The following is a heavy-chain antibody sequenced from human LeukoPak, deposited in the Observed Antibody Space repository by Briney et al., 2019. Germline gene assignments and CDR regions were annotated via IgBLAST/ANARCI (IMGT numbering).Heavy chain of an antibody. J-gene: IGHJ4*02. Sequence: SETLSLACTVSGASISNNDYHWGWIRQPPGKGLEWIGSIYYSGSTYYNPSLKSRVTISVDTSKNQFSLKLSSVTAADTAVYYCARHVRSGSLFDYWGQGTLVTVSS. CDR2: IYYSGST. V-gene: IGHV4-39*01. D-gene: IGHD1-26*01. CDR1: GASISNNDYH. CDR3: ARHVRSGSLFDY.